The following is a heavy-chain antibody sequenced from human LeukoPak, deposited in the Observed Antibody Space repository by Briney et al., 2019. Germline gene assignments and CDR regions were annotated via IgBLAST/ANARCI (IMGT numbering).Heavy chain of an antibody. CDR3: ARGNVVRGIDY. D-gene: IGHD3-10*01. Sequence: PSETLSLTCAVYGGSFSGYYWSWIRQPPGKGLEWIGEINHSGSTNYNPSVKSRVTISVDTSKNQFSLKLSSVTAADTDVYYCARGNVVRGIDYWGQGTLVTVSS. J-gene: IGHJ4*02. CDR1: GGSFSGYY. V-gene: IGHV4-34*01. CDR2: INHSGST.